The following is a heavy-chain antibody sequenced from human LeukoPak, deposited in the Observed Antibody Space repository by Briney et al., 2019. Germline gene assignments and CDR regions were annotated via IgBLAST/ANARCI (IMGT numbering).Heavy chain of an antibody. J-gene: IGHJ3*02. CDR1: GFTFSSN. V-gene: IGHV3-30*18. Sequence: PGRSLRLSCVVSGFTFSSNHWGRQAPGNGLGWVAVTSYDGSKKYYADSVKGRFTISRDSSNNTLSLQMNSLRADDTAVYYCAKECDRAHDAFDIWGQGTMVTVSS. CDR2: TSYDGSKK. D-gene: IGHD1-26*01. CDR3: AKECDRAHDAFDI.